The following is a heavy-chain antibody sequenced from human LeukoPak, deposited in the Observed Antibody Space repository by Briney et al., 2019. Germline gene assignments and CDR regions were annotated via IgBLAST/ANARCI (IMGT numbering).Heavy chain of an antibody. CDR1: GVSISSYY. CDR2: IYYSGST. CDR3: ARGRSSMVRGYYYYYMDV. Sequence: PSETLSLTCTVSGVSISSYYWSWIRQPPWKGLEWIGYIYYSGSTNYNPSLKSRVTISVDTSKNQFSLKLSYVTAADTAVYYCARGRSSMVRGYYYYYMDVWGKGTTVTISS. D-gene: IGHD3-10*01. V-gene: IGHV4-59*01. J-gene: IGHJ6*03.